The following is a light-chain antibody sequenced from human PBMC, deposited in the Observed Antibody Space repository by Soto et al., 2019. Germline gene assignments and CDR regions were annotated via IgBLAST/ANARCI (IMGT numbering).Light chain of an antibody. CDR3: QQYETFSGT. CDR1: QSINIW. CDR2: KAS. Sequence: DIQMTQSPSTLSASVGDRVTITCRASQSINIWLAWYQQKAGKAPKLLIYKASSLESGVTSRFSGSGSGTKFTLTIASLQPDDFATYYCQQYETFSGTFGLGTKVDIK. V-gene: IGKV1-5*03. J-gene: IGKJ1*01.